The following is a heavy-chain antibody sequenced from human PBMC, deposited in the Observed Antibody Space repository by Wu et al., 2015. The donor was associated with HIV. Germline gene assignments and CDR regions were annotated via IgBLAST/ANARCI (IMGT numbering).Heavy chain of an antibody. CDR3: ARSRKTGIAAAGTYWFDP. CDR2: INPNSGGT. V-gene: IGHV1-2*02. CDR1: GYTFTGYY. Sequence: QVQLVQSGAEVKKPGASVKVSCKASGYTFTGYYMHWVRQAPGQGLEWMGWINPNSGGTNYAQKFQGRVTMTRDTSISTAYMELSRLRSDDTAVYYCARSRKTGIAAAGTYWFDPGAREPWS. J-gene: IGHJ5*02. D-gene: IGHD6-13*01.